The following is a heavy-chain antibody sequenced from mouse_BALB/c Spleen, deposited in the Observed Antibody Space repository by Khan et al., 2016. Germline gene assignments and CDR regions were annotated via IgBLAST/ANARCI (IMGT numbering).Heavy chain of an antibody. CDR2: ITHSGET. V-gene: IGHV12-3*02. CDR1: GFPITSGYY. Sequence: VQLQESGPGLVKPSQSLFLACSITGFPITSGYYWIWIRQSPGKPLEWMGYITHSGETFYNPSLQSPISITRETSKNQFFLQLNSVTTEDTAMYYCAGDSYCYWYLDVWGAGTTVTVSS. D-gene: IGHD2-1*01. CDR3: AGDSYCYWYLDV. J-gene: IGHJ1*01.